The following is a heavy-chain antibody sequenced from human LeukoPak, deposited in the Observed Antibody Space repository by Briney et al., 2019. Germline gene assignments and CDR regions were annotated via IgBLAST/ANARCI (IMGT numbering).Heavy chain of an antibody. CDR3: AKDVSSRPTCMDV. CDR1: GFTFSSYG. Sequence: GGSLRLSCAAYGFTFSSYGMHWVRQAPGKGLEWVAVISYDESNKYYADSVKGRLTISRDNSKNTLYLQMNSLRPEDTAVYYCAKDVSSRPTCMDVWGQGTTVTVSS. V-gene: IGHV3-30*18. CDR2: ISYDESNK. J-gene: IGHJ6*02.